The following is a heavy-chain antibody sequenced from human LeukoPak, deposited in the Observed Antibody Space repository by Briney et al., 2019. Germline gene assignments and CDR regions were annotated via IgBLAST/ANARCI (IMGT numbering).Heavy chain of an antibody. V-gene: IGHV3-15*01. CDR3: TTVHHVSVAGTSDY. CDR1: GFTFSNDW. D-gene: IGHD6-19*01. CDR2: IKSRTGGGTT. J-gene: IGHJ4*02. Sequence: PGGSLRLSCAASGFTFSNDWMSWVRQAPGKGLEWVGRIKSRTGGGTTDYAAPVKGGFTISRDDSKNTLYLQMNSLKTEDTAVYYCTTVHHVSVAGTSDYWGQGTLVTVSS.